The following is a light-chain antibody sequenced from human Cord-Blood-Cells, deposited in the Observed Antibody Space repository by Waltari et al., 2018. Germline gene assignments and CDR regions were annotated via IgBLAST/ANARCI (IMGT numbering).Light chain of an antibody. CDR2: EGS. V-gene: IGLV2-23*01. J-gene: IGLJ3*02. CDR1: SSDVGSYNF. CDR3: CSYAGSSTWV. Sequence: QSALTQPASVSGSPGQSITIPCTGTSSDVGSYNFVSWYQQHPGTAPKLMIYEGSKRPSGVSNRFSGSKAGNTASLTISGLQAEDEADYYCCSYAGSSTWVFGGGTKLTVL.